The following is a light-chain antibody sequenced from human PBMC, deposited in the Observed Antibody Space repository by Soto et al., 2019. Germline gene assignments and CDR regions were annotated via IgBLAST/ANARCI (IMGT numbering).Light chain of an antibody. Sequence: DIVMTQSPLSLPVTPGEPASISCRSSQSLLHSNAYNYLDWYLKKPGQSPQLLIYLGSNRASGVPDRVSGSGSGTDFTLKISRVEAEDVGVYYCMHALQTPYTFGQGTKLEIK. CDR1: QSLLHSNAYNY. CDR3: MHALQTPYT. V-gene: IGKV2-28*01. CDR2: LGS. J-gene: IGKJ2*01.